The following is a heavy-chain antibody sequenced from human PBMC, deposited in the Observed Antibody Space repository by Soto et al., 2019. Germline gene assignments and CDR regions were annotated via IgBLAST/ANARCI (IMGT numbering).Heavy chain of an antibody. CDR3: ARGSYFDY. V-gene: IGHV4-59*01. Sequence: SETLSLTCTVSGGSISSYYWSWIRQPPGKGLEWIGYIYYRRTTNYNPSLKSRDTISEDTSKNHFPLKLSSVTAADTAVYYCARGSYFDYWGQGTLVTVS. J-gene: IGHJ4*02. CDR1: GGSISSYY. CDR2: IYYRRTT.